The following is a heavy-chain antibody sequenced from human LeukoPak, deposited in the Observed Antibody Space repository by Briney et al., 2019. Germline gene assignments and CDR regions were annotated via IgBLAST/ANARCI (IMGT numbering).Heavy chain of an antibody. CDR1: GYTFTGYY. V-gene: IGHV1-2*02. J-gene: IGHJ4*02. CDR2: INPNSGGT. Sequence: ASVTVSCKASGYTFTGYYMHWVRQAPGQGLEWMGWINPNSGGTNYAQKFQGRVTMTRDTSISTAYMELSRLRSDDTAVYYCARGGSSGYYYVWFDYWGQGTLVTVSS. D-gene: IGHD3-22*01. CDR3: ARGGSSGYYYVWFDY.